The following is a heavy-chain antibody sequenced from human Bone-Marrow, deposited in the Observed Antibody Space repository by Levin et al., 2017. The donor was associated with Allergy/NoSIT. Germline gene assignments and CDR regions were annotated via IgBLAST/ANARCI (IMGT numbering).Heavy chain of an antibody. CDR3: ARDSRGTSSWYIDY. CDR1: GGSISSGGYY. J-gene: IGHJ4*02. V-gene: IGHV4-31*03. D-gene: IGHD6-13*01. CDR2: IYYSGST. Sequence: SETLSLTCTVSGGSISSGGYYWSWIRQHPGKGLEWIGYIYYSGSTYYNPSLKSRVTISVDTSKNQFSLKLSSVTAADTAVYYCARDSRGTSSWYIDYWGQGTLVTVSS.